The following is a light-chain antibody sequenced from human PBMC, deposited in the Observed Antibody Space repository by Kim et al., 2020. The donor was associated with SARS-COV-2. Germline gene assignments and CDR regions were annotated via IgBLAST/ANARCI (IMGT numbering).Light chain of an antibody. CDR2: YDS. CDR3: QVWDNTSDQVV. V-gene: IGLV3-21*03. J-gene: IGLJ2*01. Sequence: APGRTARITCGGDNIGSKSVPWYQQKPGQGPVMVVSYDSDLPSGIPERFSGSNSGNTATLIIRRVEAGDEADYYCQVWDNTSDQVVFGGGTQLTVL. CDR1: NIGSKS.